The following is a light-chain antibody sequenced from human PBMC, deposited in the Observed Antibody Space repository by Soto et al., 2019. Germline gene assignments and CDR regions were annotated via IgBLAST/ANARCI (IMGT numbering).Light chain of an antibody. CDR2: GAS. Sequence: EVLLTQSPGTLSLSPGERATLSCRASQSVSSNYLVWYQHKPGQAPRLLIYGASRRATGIADRFSGSGSGTDFTLTISKLEPEDFAVYYCQQYSSLPITFGGGTKVEIK. J-gene: IGKJ4*01. V-gene: IGKV3-20*01. CDR1: QSVSSNY. CDR3: QQYSSLPIT.